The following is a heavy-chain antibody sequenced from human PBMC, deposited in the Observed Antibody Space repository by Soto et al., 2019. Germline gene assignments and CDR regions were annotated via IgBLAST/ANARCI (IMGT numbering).Heavy chain of an antibody. CDR1: GFSLRNARKG. Sequence: SGPTLVTPTQTLTLTCTAPGFSLRNARKGVSWIRQPPGKALEWLAHISSNDEKSYSTSLKSRLTISKDTSKSQVVLTMTNMDPVDTATYYCARIPHYYYYYMDVWGKGTTVTVSS. V-gene: IGHV2-26*01. J-gene: IGHJ6*03. CDR3: ARIPHYYYYYMDV. CDR2: ISSNDEK.